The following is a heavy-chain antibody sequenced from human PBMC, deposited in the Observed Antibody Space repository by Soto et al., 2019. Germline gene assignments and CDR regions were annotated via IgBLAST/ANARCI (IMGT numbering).Heavy chain of an antibody. J-gene: IGHJ6*02. Sequence: ASVKVSCKASGYTFTSYYMHWVRQAPGQGLEWMGIINPSGGGTSYAQKFQGRVTMTRDTSTSTVYMELSSLRSEDTAVYYCARCPRDIVVVVAAQDGMDVWGQGTTVTVSS. CDR2: INPSGGGT. CDR1: GYTFTSYY. D-gene: IGHD2-15*01. V-gene: IGHV1-46*01. CDR3: ARCPRDIVVVVAAQDGMDV.